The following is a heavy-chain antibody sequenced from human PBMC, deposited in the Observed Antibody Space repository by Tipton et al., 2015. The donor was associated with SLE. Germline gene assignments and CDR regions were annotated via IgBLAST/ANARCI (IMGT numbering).Heavy chain of an antibody. Sequence: TLSLTCTVSGGSTTRSGYYWGWIRQPPGKGLEWIGSIDYSGSTYYNPSLESLVTISLDPSKNHFSLRLYSVTAADTALYYCTRWWGYSSSYYFDYWGQGMLVTVSS. CDR1: GGSTTRSGYY. V-gene: IGHV4-39*07. CDR3: TRWWGYSSSYYFDY. D-gene: IGHD6-13*01. CDR2: IDYSGST. J-gene: IGHJ4*02.